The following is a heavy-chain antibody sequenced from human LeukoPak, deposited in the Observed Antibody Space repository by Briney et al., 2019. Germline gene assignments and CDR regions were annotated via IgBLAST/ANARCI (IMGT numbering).Heavy chain of an antibody. Sequence: GGSLRLSCAASGFTFSSYWMSWVRQAPGRGLEWVSGISGSATNTYYADSVKGRFSISRDNSKNTLYLQVNGLRTEDTAVYYCAKDRLLNCRGDCYIFDYWGQGTVVTVSS. CDR3: AKDRLLNCRGDCYIFDY. V-gene: IGHV3-23*01. D-gene: IGHD2-21*02. CDR2: ISGSATNT. CDR1: GFTFSSYW. J-gene: IGHJ4*02.